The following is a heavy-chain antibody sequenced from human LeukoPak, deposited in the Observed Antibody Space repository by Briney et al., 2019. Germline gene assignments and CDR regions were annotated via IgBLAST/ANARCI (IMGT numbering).Heavy chain of an antibody. CDR1: GYTFTSNG. CDR3: ARGVGGRWLQNSHPFDY. J-gene: IGHJ4*02. Sequence: ASVKVSCKASGYTFTSNGITWVRQAPGQGLEWMGWINPNSGGTNYAQKFQGRVTMTRDTSISTAYMELSRLRSDDTAVYYCARGVGGRWLQNSHPFDYWGQGTLVTVSS. CDR2: INPNSGGT. D-gene: IGHD5-24*01. V-gene: IGHV1-2*02.